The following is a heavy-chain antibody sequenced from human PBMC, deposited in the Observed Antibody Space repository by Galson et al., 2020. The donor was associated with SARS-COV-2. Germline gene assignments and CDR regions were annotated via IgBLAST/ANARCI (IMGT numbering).Heavy chain of an antibody. Sequence: GESLKISCAASGFTFNSYALHWVRRAPGKGLEWVALISYDGSTSYLADSVKGRFTISRDNSKNTLDLQMSRLRPDDTAVYYCAREKEEVGSAFFDSWGQGTQVTVSS. CDR2: ISYDGSTS. CDR3: AREKEEVGSAFFDS. J-gene: IGHJ4*02. V-gene: IGHV3-30-3*01. CDR1: GFTFNSYA. D-gene: IGHD1-26*01.